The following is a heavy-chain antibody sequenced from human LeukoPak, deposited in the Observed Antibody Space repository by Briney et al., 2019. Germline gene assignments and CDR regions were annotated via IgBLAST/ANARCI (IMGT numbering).Heavy chain of an antibody. D-gene: IGHD5-24*01. J-gene: IGHJ4*02. Sequence: SETLSLTCAVYGGSFSGYYWSWIRQPPGKGLEWIGEINHSGSTNYNPSLKSRVTISVDTSKNQFSLKLSSVTAADTAVYYCARGDGYNFDYWGQGTLVTVSS. V-gene: IGHV4-34*01. CDR1: GGSFSGYY. CDR2: INHSGST. CDR3: ARGDGYNFDY.